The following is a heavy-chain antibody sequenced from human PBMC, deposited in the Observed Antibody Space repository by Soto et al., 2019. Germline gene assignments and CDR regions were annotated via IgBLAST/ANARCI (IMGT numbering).Heavy chain of an antibody. CDR3: ARDSAVGDIVVVPAAMFDY. CDR1: GFTFSSYS. D-gene: IGHD2-2*01. J-gene: IGHJ4*02. CDR2: ISSSSSYI. V-gene: IGHV3-21*01. Sequence: GGSLRLSCAASGFTFSSYSMNWVRQAPGKGLEWVSSISSSSSYIYYADSVKGRFTISRDNAKNSLYLQMNSLRAEDTAVYYCARDSAVGDIVVVPAAMFDYWGQGTLVTASS.